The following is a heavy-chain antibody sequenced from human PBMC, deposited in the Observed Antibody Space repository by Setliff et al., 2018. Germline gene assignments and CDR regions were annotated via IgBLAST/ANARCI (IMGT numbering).Heavy chain of an antibody. CDR3: ARTGTYRYFDS. D-gene: IGHD1-1*01. J-gene: IGHJ4*02. V-gene: IGHV4-31*02. CDR2: IYYTGST. CDR1: GGSINSGDYF. Sequence: SETLSLTCTVSGGSINSGDYFWSWFRQLPGKGLEWIGYIYYTGSTHYNPSLKSRLTMSVDTSKNQFSLKLRSVTAADTAVYYCARTGTYRYFDSWGQGTLVTVSS.